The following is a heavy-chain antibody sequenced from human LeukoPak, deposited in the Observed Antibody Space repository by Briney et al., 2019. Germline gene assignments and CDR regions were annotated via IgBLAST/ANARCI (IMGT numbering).Heavy chain of an antibody. CDR2: ISYDGSNK. V-gene: IGHV3-30*18. CDR3: AKAPMSRHYYYYMDV. J-gene: IGHJ6*03. Sequence: PGGSLRLSCSASGFTFSSYGMHWVRQAPGKGLEWVAVISYDGSNKYYADSVKGRFTISRDNSKNTLYLQMNSLRAEDTAVYYCAKAPMSRHYYYYMDVWGKGTTVTVSS. CDR1: GFTFSSYG.